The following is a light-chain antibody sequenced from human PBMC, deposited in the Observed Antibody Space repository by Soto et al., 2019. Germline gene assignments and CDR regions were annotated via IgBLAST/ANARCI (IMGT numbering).Light chain of an antibody. CDR1: QSVSSSY. J-gene: IGKJ5*01. Sequence: EIVLTQSPGTLSLSPGERATLSCRASQSVSSSYLAWYQQKPGQAPRLLIYGASSRATGIPDRFSGSGSGTDFTLTISRLEPEDFAVYYCQQGSNWPITFGQGTRLEIK. CDR3: QQGSNWPIT. CDR2: GAS. V-gene: IGKV3D-20*02.